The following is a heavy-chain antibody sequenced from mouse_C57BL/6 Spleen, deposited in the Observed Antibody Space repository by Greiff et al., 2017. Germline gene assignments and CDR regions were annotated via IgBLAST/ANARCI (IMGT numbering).Heavy chain of an antibody. CDR1: GYTFTSYW. D-gene: IGHD1-1*01. V-gene: IGHV1-53*01. Sequence: VQLQQSGTELVKPGASVKLSCKASGYTFTSYWMHWVKQRPGQGLEWIGNINPSNGGTNYNEKFKSKATLTVAKSSSTAYMQLSSLTSVDSAVYYCARSPYYGSSSGYFDVWGTGTTVTVSS. CDR2: INPSNGGT. J-gene: IGHJ1*03. CDR3: ARSPYYGSSSGYFDV.